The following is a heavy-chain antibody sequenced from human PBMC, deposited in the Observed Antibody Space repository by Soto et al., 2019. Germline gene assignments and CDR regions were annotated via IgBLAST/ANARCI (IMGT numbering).Heavy chain of an antibody. J-gene: IGHJ4*02. Sequence: ASVKVSCKVSGYTLTELSMHWVRQAPGKGLEWMGGFDPEDGETIYAQKFQGRVTMTEDTSTDTAYMELSSLRSEDTAVYYCATRWEGLTGYYLFDYRGQGTLVTVSS. V-gene: IGHV1-24*01. CDR1: GYTLTELS. CDR3: ATRWEGLTGYYLFDY. D-gene: IGHD3-9*01. CDR2: FDPEDGET.